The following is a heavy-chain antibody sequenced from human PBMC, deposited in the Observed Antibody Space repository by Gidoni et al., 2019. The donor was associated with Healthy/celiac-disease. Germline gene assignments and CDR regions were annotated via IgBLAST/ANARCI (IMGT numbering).Heavy chain of an antibody. CDR1: GFTFSSYG. CDR2: IWYDGSNK. CDR3: ARDSGIVGATRDAFDI. Sequence: QVQLVESGGGVVQPGRSLRLSCAASGFTFSSYGMHWVRQAPGNGLEWGEVIWYDGSNKYYADSVKGRFTISRDNSKNTLYMQMNSLRAEDTAVYYCARDSGIVGATRDAFDIWGQGTMVTVSS. J-gene: IGHJ3*02. D-gene: IGHD1-26*01. V-gene: IGHV3-33*01.